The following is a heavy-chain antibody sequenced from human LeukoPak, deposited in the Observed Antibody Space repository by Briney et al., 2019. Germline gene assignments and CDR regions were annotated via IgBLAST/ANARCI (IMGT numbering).Heavy chain of an antibody. CDR1: GYTFTGYC. D-gene: IGHD1-26*01. J-gene: IGHJ5*02. CDR2: INPNSGGT. V-gene: IGHV1-2*02. CDR3: ARESGSYYRWFDP. Sequence: ASVTVSCKASGYTFTGYCMQWVRQAPRQRLEWMGWINPNSGGTNYAQKFQGKVTMTRDTSISTAYMELSRLRSDDTAVYYCARESGSYYRWFDPWGQGTLVTVSS.